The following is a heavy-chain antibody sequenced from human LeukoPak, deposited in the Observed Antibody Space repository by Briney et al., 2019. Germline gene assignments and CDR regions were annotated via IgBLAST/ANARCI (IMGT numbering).Heavy chain of an antibody. D-gene: IGHD5-12*01. CDR1: GFVFSDYG. CDR3: ARDVYSGSSGGWFDP. CDR2: INPSTGGT. V-gene: IGHV1-2*02. Sequence: GGSLRLSCAASGFVFSDYGMHWVRQAPGQGLEWMGWINPSTGGTKYAQKFQGRVTMTRDSSISTGYMELSRLRSDDMAVYYCARDVYSGSSGGWFDPWGQGTLVTVSS. J-gene: IGHJ5*02.